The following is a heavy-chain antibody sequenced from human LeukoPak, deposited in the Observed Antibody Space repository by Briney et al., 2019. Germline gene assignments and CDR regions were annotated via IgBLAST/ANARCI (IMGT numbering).Heavy chain of an antibody. CDR2: INHSGST. Sequence: SETLSLTCAVYGGSFSGYYWSWIRQPPGKGLEWIGEINHSGSTNYNPSLKSRVTISVDTSKNQFSLKLSSVTAADTAVYYCARVSNNWFDPWSQGTLVTVSS. D-gene: IGHD6-6*01. V-gene: IGHV4-34*01. CDR1: GGSFSGYY. J-gene: IGHJ5*02. CDR3: ARVSNNWFDP.